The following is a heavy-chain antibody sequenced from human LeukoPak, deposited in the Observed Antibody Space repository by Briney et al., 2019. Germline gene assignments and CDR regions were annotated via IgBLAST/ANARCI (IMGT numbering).Heavy chain of an antibody. CDR2: TYYRSKWSN. J-gene: IGHJ6*03. CDR1: GDSVSSNSAA. CDR3: ARDVRVRGVISTGYMDV. V-gene: IGHV6-1*01. D-gene: IGHD3-10*01. Sequence: SQTLSPTCAISGDSVSSNSAAWNWIRQSPSRGLEWLGRTYYRSKWSNDYAVSVKSRITINPDTSKNQFSLQLNSVTPEDTAVYYCARDVRVRGVISTGYMDVWGKGTTVTVSS.